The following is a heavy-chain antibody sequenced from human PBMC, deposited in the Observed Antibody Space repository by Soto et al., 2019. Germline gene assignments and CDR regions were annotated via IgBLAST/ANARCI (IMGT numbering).Heavy chain of an antibody. CDR2: ISYDGSNK. D-gene: IGHD2-2*02. V-gene: IGHV3-30-3*01. CDR1: GFTFSSYA. CDR3: ARQLIVVVPAAIPPYYYGMDV. Sequence: VGSLRLSCAASGFTFSSYAMHWVRQAPGKGLEWVAVISYDGSNKYYADSVKGRFTISRDNSKNTLYLQMNSLRAEDTAVYYCARQLIVVVPAAIPPYYYGMDVWGQGTTVTVSS. J-gene: IGHJ6*02.